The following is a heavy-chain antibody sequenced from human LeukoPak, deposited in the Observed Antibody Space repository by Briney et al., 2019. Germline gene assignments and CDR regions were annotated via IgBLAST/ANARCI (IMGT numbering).Heavy chain of an antibody. CDR2: IYYSGTT. J-gene: IGHJ4*02. Sequence: PSETLSLTCTVSGGSISSSDYYWGWIRQPPGKGLEWIGSIYYSGTTDYNPSLKSRVTISIDTSKNQFSLNLTSVTAADTAVYYCAPQARRSAWGGYWGQGTLVTVSS. V-gene: IGHV4-39*01. CDR3: APQARRSAWGGY. CDR1: GGSISSSDYY. D-gene: IGHD3-16*01.